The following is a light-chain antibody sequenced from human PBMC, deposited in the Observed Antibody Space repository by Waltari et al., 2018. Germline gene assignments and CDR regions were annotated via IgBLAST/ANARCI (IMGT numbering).Light chain of an antibody. CDR2: RNN. V-gene: IGLV1-47*01. CDR3: AAWDDSLSGRF. Sequence: QSVLTQPPSASGTPGQRVSMSCSGSSPNIGRSSVSWYQQVPGTAPKLLIYRNNQRPSGVPDRFSGSKSGTSASLAISGLRSEDEADYYCAAWDDSLSGRFFGSGTKVTVL. CDR1: SPNIGRSS. J-gene: IGLJ1*01.